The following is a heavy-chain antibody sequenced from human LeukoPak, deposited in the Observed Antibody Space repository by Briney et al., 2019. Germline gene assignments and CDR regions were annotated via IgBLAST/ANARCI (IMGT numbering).Heavy chain of an antibody. J-gene: IGHJ3*02. Sequence: SETLSLTCTVSGGSISSYYWSWIRQPPGKGLEWIGYIYYSGSTNYNPSLKSRVTISVDTSKNQFSLKLSSVTAADTAVYYCARDDRYCSGGSCEGRAFDIWGQGTMVTVSS. CDR3: ARDDRYCSGGSCEGRAFDI. CDR2: IYYSGST. D-gene: IGHD2-15*01. V-gene: IGHV4-59*01. CDR1: GGSISSYY.